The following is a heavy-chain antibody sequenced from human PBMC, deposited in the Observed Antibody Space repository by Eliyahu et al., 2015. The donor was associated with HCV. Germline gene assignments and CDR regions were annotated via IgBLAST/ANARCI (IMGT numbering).Heavy chain of an antibody. J-gene: IGHJ3*02. V-gene: IGHV3-30-3*01. CDR2: ISYDGSNK. Sequence: QVQLVESGGGVVQPGRSLRLXCAPSGFXFSSYAMHWVRQAPGKGLEWVAVISYDGSNKYYADSVKGRFTISRDNSKNTLYLQMNSLRAEDTAVYYCARARDYDRDAFDIWGQGTMVTVSS. CDR1: GFXFSSYA. D-gene: IGHD3-22*01. CDR3: ARARDYDRDAFDI.